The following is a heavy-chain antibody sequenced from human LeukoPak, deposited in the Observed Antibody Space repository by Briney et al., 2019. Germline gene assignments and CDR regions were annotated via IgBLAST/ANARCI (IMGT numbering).Heavy chain of an antibody. CDR2: ISGSGGST. Sequence: GGSLRLSCAPSGFTFSSYAMSWVRHAPGKGLEWVSAISGSGGSTYYADSVKGRFTISRDNSKNTLYPQMNSLRAEDTAVYYCAKDRQRWLQWYFDYWGQGTLVTVSS. CDR1: GFTFSSYA. J-gene: IGHJ4*02. V-gene: IGHV3-23*01. CDR3: AKDRQRWLQWYFDY. D-gene: IGHD5-24*01.